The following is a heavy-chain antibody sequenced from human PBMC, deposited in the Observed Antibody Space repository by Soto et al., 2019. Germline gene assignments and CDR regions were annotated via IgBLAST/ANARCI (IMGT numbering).Heavy chain of an antibody. V-gene: IGHV3-74*01. CDR2: MNSDGSII. J-gene: IGHJ4*02. CDR1: GYTFGNHW. Sequence: GGSLSLSCAGAGYTFGNHWMHWVRQAPGKGLEWVSRMNSDGSIINYADSVKGRFTVSRDNAKNTLYLQMNSLRVEDTAVYYCATAEVDYWGPGTLVTVSS. CDR3: ATAEVDY.